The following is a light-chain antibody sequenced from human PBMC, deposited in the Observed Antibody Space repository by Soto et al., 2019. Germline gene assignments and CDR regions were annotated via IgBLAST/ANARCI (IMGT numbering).Light chain of an antibody. V-gene: IGLV2-8*01. J-gene: IGLJ1*01. CDR3: SSYGGYNNVV. Sequence: QSVLTQPPSASGSPGQSVTISCTGTSSDVGGYNYVSWFQQHPGKVPKLIIHEVNQRPSGVPDRFSGSKSGNTASLTVSGLQAEDEGTYYCSSYGGYNNVVFGTGTKVTAL. CDR2: EVN. CDR1: SSDVGGYNY.